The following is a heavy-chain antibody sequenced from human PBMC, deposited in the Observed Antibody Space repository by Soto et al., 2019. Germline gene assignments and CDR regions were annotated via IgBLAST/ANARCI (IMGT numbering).Heavy chain of an antibody. CDR3: ARGWSILTGYYYYYYYGMDV. J-gene: IGHJ6*02. CDR2: MNPNSGNT. Sequence: ASVKVSCKASGYTFTIYDINCVLQSTLQWLDWMGCMNPNSGNTGYAQKFQGRVTMTRNTSISTAYMELSSLRSEDTAVYYCARGWSILTGYYYYYYYGMDVWGQGTTVTVSS. D-gene: IGHD3-9*01. V-gene: IGHV1-8*01. CDR1: GYTFTIYD.